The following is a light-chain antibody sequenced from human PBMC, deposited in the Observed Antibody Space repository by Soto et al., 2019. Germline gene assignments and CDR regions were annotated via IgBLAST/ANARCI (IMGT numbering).Light chain of an antibody. Sequence: QSALTQPPSVSGSPGQSVTISCTGVRSDIGSSNSVSWYQQVPGTVPKLMIFEVTKRPSGVPDRFSGSKSGNTASLTISGLRAEDEADYYCSSYTTSNTYVFGTGTQLTVL. CDR1: RSDIGSSNS. V-gene: IGLV2-18*02. J-gene: IGLJ7*01. CDR2: EVT. CDR3: SSYTTSNTYV.